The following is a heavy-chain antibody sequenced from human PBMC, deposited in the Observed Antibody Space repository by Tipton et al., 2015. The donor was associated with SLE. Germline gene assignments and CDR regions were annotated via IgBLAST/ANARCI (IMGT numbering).Heavy chain of an antibody. CDR2: IYSGGST. J-gene: IGHJ4*02. CDR3: ARFIAAAGILY. V-gene: IGHV3-53*05. D-gene: IGHD6-13*01. Sequence: SLRLSCAASGFTVSNNYMSWVRQAPGKGLEWVSVIYSGGSTYYADSVKGRFTISGDNSKNTLYLQMNSLRAEDTAVYYCARFIAAAGILYWGQGTLVTVSS. CDR1: GFTVSNNY.